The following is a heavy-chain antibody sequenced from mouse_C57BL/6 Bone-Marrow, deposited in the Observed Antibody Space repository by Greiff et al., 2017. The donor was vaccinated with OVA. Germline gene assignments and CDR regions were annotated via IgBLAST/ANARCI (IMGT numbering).Heavy chain of an antibody. D-gene: IGHD1-1*01. J-gene: IGHJ4*01. CDR3: TTEGAVVATEDY. V-gene: IGHV14-4*01. CDR2: IDPENGDT. Sequence: EVKLEESGAELVRPGASVKLSCTASGFNIKDDYMHWVKQRPEQGLEWIGWIDPENGDTEYASKFQGKATITADTSSNTAYLQLSSLTSEDTAVYYCTTEGAVVATEDYWGQGTSVTVSS. CDR1: GFNIKDDY.